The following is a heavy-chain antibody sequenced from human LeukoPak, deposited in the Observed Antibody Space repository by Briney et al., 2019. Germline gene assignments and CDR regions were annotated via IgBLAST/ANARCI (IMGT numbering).Heavy chain of an antibody. CDR3: AKGASDXXXGXYXXDY. J-gene: IGHJ4*02. V-gene: IGHV3-9*03. CDR2: ISWNSGSI. Sequence: PGGSLRLSCAASGFTFDDYAMHWVRQAPGKGLEWVSGISWNSGSIGYADSVKGRFTISRDNAKNSLYLQMNSLRAEDMALYYXAKGASDXXXGXYXXDYWGQGTLVTVSS. CDR1: GFTFDDYA. D-gene: IGHD3-22*01.